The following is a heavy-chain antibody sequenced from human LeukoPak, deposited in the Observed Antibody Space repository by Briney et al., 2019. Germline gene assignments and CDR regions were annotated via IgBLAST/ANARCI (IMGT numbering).Heavy chain of an antibody. D-gene: IGHD6-13*01. Sequence: GGSLRLSCAASGFTFSDYYMNWIRQAPGKGLEWVSYISTSSSYTNYADSVKGRFTISRDNAKNSPYLQMNSLRAEDTAVYYCAKDADGIGITFDYWGQGTLVTVSS. CDR3: AKDADGIGITFDY. CDR2: ISTSSSYT. J-gene: IGHJ4*02. CDR1: GFTFSDYY. V-gene: IGHV3-11*05.